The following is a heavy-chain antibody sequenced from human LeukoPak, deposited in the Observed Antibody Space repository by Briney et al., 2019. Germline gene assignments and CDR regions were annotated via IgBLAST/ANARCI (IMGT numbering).Heavy chain of an antibody. CDR2: IYYSGTT. CDR1: GGSISNYY. Sequence: SETLSLTCSVSGGSISNYYWSWVRQPPGKALEWIGYIYYSGTTNYNPSLKSRVTMSVDTSKNQFSLKLSSVTAADTAVYYCARHSHFPYWSRGTLVTVSS. J-gene: IGHJ4*02. V-gene: IGHV4-59*08. CDR3: ARHSHFPY.